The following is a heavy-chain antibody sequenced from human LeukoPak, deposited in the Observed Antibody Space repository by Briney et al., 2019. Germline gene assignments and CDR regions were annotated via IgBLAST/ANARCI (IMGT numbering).Heavy chain of an antibody. CDR1: GGSISSDY. V-gene: IGHV4-59*08. J-gene: IGHJ4*02. Sequence: SETLSLICTVSGGSISSDYWSWIRQPPGKGLEWIGYMYYSGSTNYNPSLKSRVTISVDTSKNQFSLKLSSVTAADTAVYYCARHHYSSNWSPFDYWGQGTLVTVSS. CDR3: ARHHYSSNWSPFDY. CDR2: MYYSGST. D-gene: IGHD6-13*01.